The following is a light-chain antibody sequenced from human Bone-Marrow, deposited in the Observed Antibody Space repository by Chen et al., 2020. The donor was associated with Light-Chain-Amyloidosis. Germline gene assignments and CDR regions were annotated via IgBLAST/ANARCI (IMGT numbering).Light chain of an antibody. V-gene: IGKV3-20*01. CDR3: HLYGRSPPCT. CDR2: GAY. CDR1: QSVSSTY. Sequence: EIVLTQSPGTMSLSPGERATLSCRASQSVSSTYLAWYQQKPGQGPRLLIYGAYTRATGIPDRFSGSGSGTDFTLTISRLEPEDFAVYYCHLYGRSPPCTFGQGTKLEIK. J-gene: IGKJ2*02.